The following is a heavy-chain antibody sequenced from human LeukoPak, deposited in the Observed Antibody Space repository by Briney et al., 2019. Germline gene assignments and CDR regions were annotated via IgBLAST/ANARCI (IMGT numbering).Heavy chain of an antibody. J-gene: IGHJ3*02. CDR2: ISGSGGST. CDR3: AKGHDSSWGAFDI. V-gene: IGHV3-23*01. D-gene: IGHD3-22*01. Sequence: GGSLRLSCAASGFTFSSYAMSWVRQAPGQGLEWVSAISGSGGSTYYADSVKGRFTISRDNSKNTLYLQMNSLRAEDTAVYYCAKGHDSSWGAFDIWGQGTMVTVSS. CDR1: GFTFSSYA.